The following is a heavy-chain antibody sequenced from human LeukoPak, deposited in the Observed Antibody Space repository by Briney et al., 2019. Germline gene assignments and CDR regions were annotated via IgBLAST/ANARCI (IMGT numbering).Heavy chain of an antibody. CDR1: GGSISSYY. D-gene: IGHD6-13*01. J-gene: IGHJ4*02. Sequence: ASETLSLTCAVSGGSISSYYWSWIRQPPGKGLEWIGYMYYRGNTNYDPSLKSRVTISIDTPNNQFSLKLSSVTAADTAVYYCATGVHGIAAAGDYYFDYWGQGTLVTVSS. CDR3: ATGVHGIAAAGDYYFDY. V-gene: IGHV4-59*01. CDR2: MYYRGNT.